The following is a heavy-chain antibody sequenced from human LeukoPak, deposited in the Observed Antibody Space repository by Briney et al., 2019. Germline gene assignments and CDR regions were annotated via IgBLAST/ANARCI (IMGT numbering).Heavy chain of an antibody. D-gene: IGHD3-22*01. V-gene: IGHV5-51*01. CDR1: GYNFAIYW. CDR2: IYPGDSDT. J-gene: IGHJ2*01. Sequence: GESLKISCKGSGYNFAIYWIAWVRQMPGKGLEWMGIIYPGDSDTRYSPSFQGQVTISADKSISTAYLQWSSLKASDTAMYYCARLSSMYYYDSSGPAGYFDLWGRGTLVTVSS. CDR3: ARLSSMYYYDSSGPAGYFDL.